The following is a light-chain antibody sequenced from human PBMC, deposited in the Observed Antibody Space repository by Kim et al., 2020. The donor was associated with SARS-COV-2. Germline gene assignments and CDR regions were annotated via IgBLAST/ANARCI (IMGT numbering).Light chain of an antibody. J-gene: IGKJ1*01. CDR1: QDIEDD. V-gene: IGKV5-2*01. Sequence: ATPGDRVNISCKASQDIEDDMNWYQRKPGEAAVFLIQEGTTLVPGIPPRFSGSGYGTDFTLTINKIESDDAAYYFCLQHDSFPWTFGQGTKVDIK. CDR2: EGT. CDR3: LQHDSFPWT.